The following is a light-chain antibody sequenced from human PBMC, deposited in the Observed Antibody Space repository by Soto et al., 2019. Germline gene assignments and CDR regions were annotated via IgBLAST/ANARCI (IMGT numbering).Light chain of an antibody. Sequence: DIQMTQSPSTLSASVGDRVNITCRASETINGWLAWYQQKPGKAPKLLISRASDLQTGVPTRFNGSGSGTEFTLTSSSLQTDDFATYYCQQYNSYFFTFGPGTKEDVK. CDR3: QQYNSYFFT. J-gene: IGKJ3*01. CDR1: ETINGW. CDR2: RAS. V-gene: IGKV1-5*03.